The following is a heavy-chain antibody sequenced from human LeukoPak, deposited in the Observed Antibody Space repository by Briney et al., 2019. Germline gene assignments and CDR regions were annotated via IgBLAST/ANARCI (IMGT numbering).Heavy chain of an antibody. D-gene: IGHD3-22*01. CDR2: IKQDGSEK. V-gene: IGHV3-7*03. CDR3: ARDSGAYYYDSSGDFDY. CDR1: GFTFSSYW. J-gene: IGHJ4*02. Sequence: GGSLRLSCAASGFTFSSYWMSWVRQAPGKGLEWVANIKQDGSEKYYVGSVKGRFTISRDNAKNSLYLQMNSLRAEDTAVYYCARDSGAYYYDSSGDFDYWGQGTLVTVSS.